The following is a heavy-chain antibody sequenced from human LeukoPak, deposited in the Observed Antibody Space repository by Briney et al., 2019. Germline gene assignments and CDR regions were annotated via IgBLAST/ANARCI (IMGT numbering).Heavy chain of an antibody. V-gene: IGHV1-18*01. CDR1: GYTFTRYG. D-gene: IGHD2-21*02. J-gene: IGHJ6*03. CDR2: ISAYNGKT. Sequence: ASVKVSCKASGYTFTRYGISWVRQAPGQGLGWLGWISAYNGKTDYAQNVQARVTLSTDTSTSTAYMELRSLRSDDSAVYYCARDTYISVTAMDVWGKGTTVTVSS. CDR3: ARDTYISVTAMDV.